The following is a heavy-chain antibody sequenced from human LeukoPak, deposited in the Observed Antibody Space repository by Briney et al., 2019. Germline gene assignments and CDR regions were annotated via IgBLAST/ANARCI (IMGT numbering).Heavy chain of an antibody. J-gene: IGHJ4*02. CDR1: GGSISSGDYY. CDR2: IYYSGST. V-gene: IGHV4-30-4*01. Sequence: SQTLSLTCTVSGGSISSGDYYWSWIRQPPGKGLEWIGYIYYSGSTYYNPSLKSRVTISVGTSKNQFSLKLSSVTAADTAVYYCARDNCSGGSCCIDYWGQGTLVTVSS. CDR3: ARDNCSGGSCCIDY. D-gene: IGHD2-15*01.